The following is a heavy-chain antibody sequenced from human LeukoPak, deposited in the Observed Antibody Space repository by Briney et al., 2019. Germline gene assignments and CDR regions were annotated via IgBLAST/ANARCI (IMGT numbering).Heavy chain of an antibody. J-gene: IGHJ4*02. CDR1: GGSLSGKY. D-gene: IGHD6-19*01. CDR2: INTSGNT. CDR3: ASPRSSSGWDGDFDY. V-gene: IGHV4-4*07. Sequence: PSETLSLTCIVSGGSLSGKYWSWIRQPAGKGLEWIGRINTSGNTNYNPSLKSRVTMSADTSKNQFSLELTSVTAADTAVYYCASPRSSSGWDGDFDYWGQGTLVTVSS.